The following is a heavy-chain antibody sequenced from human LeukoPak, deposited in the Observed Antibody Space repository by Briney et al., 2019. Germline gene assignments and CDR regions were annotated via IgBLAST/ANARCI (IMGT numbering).Heavy chain of an antibody. CDR1: GGSISSYY. V-gene: IGHV4-59*01. CDR3: AAYSGYELDWFDP. Sequence: SETLSLTCTVSGGSISSYYWSWIRQPPGKGLEWIGYIYYSGSTNYNPPLKSRVTISVDTSKNQFSLKLSSVTAADTAVYYCAAYSGYELDWFDPWGQGTLVTVSS. J-gene: IGHJ5*02. CDR2: IYYSGST. D-gene: IGHD5-12*01.